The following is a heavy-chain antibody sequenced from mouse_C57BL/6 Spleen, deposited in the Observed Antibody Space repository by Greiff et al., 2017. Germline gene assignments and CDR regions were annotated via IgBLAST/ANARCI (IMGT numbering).Heavy chain of an antibody. CDR2: ISSGSSTI. J-gene: IGHJ2*01. Sequence: EVMLVESGGGLVKPGGSLKLSCAASGFTFSDYGMHWVRQAPEKGLEWVAYISSGSSTIYYADTVKGRFTISRDTATNTLFLQMTSLRSEDTAMYYCARGGRVDYWGQGTTLTVSS. CDR3: ARGGRVDY. CDR1: GFTFSDYG. V-gene: IGHV5-17*01.